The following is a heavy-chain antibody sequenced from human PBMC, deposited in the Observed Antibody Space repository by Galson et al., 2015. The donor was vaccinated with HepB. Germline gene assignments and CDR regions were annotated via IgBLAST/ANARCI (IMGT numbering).Heavy chain of an antibody. J-gene: IGHJ4*02. D-gene: IGHD5-18*01. CDR1: GGTFSSYT. CDR3: ARAIQLGVVDY. Sequence: SVKVSCRASGGTFSSYTISWVRQAPGQGLEWMGGIIPILGIANYAQKFQGRVTITANKSTSTAYMELSSLRSEDTAVYYCARAIQLGVVDYWGQGTLVTVSS. V-gene: IGHV1-69*10. CDR2: IIPILGIA.